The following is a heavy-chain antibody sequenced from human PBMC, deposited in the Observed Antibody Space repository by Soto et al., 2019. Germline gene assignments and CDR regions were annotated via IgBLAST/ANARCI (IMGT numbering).Heavy chain of an antibody. CDR1: GYTFRNYG. J-gene: IGHJ3*02. CDR2: ISAYNGDT. V-gene: IGHV1-18*01. Sequence: QVQLLQSGPELMKPWASVKLSCKASGYTFRNYGINWVRQATGQGLEWMGWISAYNGDTNYAHNFQGRVTMATDTPTSTAYMELRSLKSDDTAVYSCARDGPQFVRNSDNFDIWGQGTPVTVSS. CDR3: ARDGPQFVRNSDNFDI. D-gene: IGHD6-6*01.